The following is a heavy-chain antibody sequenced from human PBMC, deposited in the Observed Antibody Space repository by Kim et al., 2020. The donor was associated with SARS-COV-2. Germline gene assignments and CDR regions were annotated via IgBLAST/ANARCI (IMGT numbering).Heavy chain of an antibody. D-gene: IGHD3-10*01. J-gene: IGHJ5*02. V-gene: IGHV5-51*01. Sequence: PSFQGQVTISADKSISTAYLQWSSLKASDTAMYYCARIAGSGSYRNWFDPWGQGTLVTVSS. CDR3: ARIAGSGSYRNWFDP.